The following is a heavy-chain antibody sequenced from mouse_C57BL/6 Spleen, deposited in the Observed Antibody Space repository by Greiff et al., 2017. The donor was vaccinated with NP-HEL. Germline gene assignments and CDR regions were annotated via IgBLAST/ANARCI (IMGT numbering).Heavy chain of an antibody. V-gene: IGHV5-4*03. CDR3: ARGTGTGDYFDY. CDR2: ISDGGSYT. D-gene: IGHD4-1*01. Sequence: EVMLVESGGGLVKPGGSLKLSCAASGFTFSSYAMSWVRQTPEKRLEWVATISDGGSYTYYPDNVKGRFTISRDNAKNNLYLQMSHLKSEDTAMYYCARGTGTGDYFDYWGQGTTLTVSS. J-gene: IGHJ2*01. CDR1: GFTFSSYA.